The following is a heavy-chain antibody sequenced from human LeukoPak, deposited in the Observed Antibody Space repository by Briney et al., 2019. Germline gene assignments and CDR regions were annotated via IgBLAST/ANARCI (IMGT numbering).Heavy chain of an antibody. CDR1: GGSISSYY. V-gene: IGHV4-59*12. J-gene: IGHJ5*02. D-gene: IGHD2-2*03. CDR3: ARAPTLGYCSSTSCYWFDP. Sequence: PSETLSLTCTVSGGSISSYYWSWIRQPPGKGLEWIGYIYYSGSTNYNPSLKSRVTISVDTSKNQFSLKLSSVTAADTAVYYCARAPTLGYCSSTSCYWFDPWGQGTLVTVSS. CDR2: IYYSGST.